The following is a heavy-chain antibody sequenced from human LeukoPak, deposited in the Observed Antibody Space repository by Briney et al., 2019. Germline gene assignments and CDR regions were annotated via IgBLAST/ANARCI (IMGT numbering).Heavy chain of an antibody. CDR2: ISGSGGST. Sequence: GGSLRLSCAASGFTFSSYAMSWVRQAPGKGLEWVSAISGSGGSTYYADSVKGWFTISRDNSKNTLYLQMNSLRAEDAAVYYCAKDSARGYSYGYGPYFDYWGQGTLVTVSS. D-gene: IGHD5-18*01. J-gene: IGHJ4*02. CDR1: GFTFSSYA. V-gene: IGHV3-23*01. CDR3: AKDSARGYSYGYGPYFDY.